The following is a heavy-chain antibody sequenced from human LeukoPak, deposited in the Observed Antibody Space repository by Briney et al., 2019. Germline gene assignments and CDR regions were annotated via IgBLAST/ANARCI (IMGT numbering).Heavy chain of an antibody. D-gene: IGHD3-9*01. V-gene: IGHV3-53*01. CDR3: ARGEYYDILTVYYTDLFY. J-gene: IGHJ4*02. Sequence: GGSLRLSCAASGFTVSSNYMSWVRQAPGKGLEWVSVIYSGGSTYYADSVKGRFTISRDNSKNTLYLQMNSLRAEDTAVYYCARGEYYDILTVYYTDLFYWGQGPLVTVSS. CDR1: GFTVSSNY. CDR2: IYSGGST.